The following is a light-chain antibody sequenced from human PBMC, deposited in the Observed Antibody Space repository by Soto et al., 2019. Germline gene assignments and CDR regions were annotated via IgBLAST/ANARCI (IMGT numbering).Light chain of an antibody. V-gene: IGKV3-20*01. CDR1: QSVSSSY. CDR3: KLYGITPF. Sequence: EIVLTQSPGTLSLSPGERATLSCRASQSVSSSYLAWYQQKPGQAPRLLIYGASSRATGIPDRFSGSGSGTDFTLTISRLEPEDFAVYYCKLYGITPFFGKGTKLEIK. J-gene: IGKJ2*01. CDR2: GAS.